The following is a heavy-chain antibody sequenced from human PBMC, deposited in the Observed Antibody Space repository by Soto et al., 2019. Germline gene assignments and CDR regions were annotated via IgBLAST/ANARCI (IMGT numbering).Heavy chain of an antibody. J-gene: IGHJ4*02. D-gene: IGHD4-17*01. CDR1: GGSISSGGYY. V-gene: IGHV4-31*03. CDR3: ARVADDYGDYVVDY. Sequence: SETLSLTCTVSGGSISSGGYYWSWIRQHPGKGLEWIGYIYYSGSTYYNPSLKSRVTISVDTSKNQFSLKLSSVTAADTAVYYCARVADDYGDYVVDYWGQGTLVTVSS. CDR2: IYYSGST.